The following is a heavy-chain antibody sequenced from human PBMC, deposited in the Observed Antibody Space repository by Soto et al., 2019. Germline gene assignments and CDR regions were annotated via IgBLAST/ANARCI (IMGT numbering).Heavy chain of an antibody. Sequence: QVQLVESGGGVVQPGRSLRLSCVASGVPFSTYGMHWVRQAPGKGLEWVASIWHDGRYEFHADAVKGRFAISRAKSQNSLYLQMNSLGVEDTAMYFCATEVGVCYGSSWGDFWCQGTLVTVSS. D-gene: IGHD6-13*01. CDR3: ATEVGVCYGSSWGDF. CDR1: GVPFSTYG. CDR2: IWHDGRYE. V-gene: IGHV3-33*01. J-gene: IGHJ4*02.